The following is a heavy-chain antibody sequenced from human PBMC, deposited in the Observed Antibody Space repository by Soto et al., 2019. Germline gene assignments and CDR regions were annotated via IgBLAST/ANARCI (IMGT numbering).Heavy chain of an antibody. V-gene: IGHV1-18*01. D-gene: IGHD4-4*01. CDR3: ARPTLSTVTTPFYYYYYGMDV. J-gene: IGHJ6*02. CDR1: GYSFTNYD. Sequence: ASVKVSCKTSGYSFTNYDIHWVRQAPGQGLEWMGWISAYNGNTNYAQKLQGRVTITADESTSTAYMELSSLRSEDTAVYYCARPTLSTVTTPFYYYYYGMDVWGQGTTVTVSS. CDR2: ISAYNGNT.